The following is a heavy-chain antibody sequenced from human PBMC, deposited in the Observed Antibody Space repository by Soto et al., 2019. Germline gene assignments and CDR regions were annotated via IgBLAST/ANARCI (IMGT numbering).Heavy chain of an antibody. J-gene: IGHJ4*02. CDR2: IYYSGST. Sequence: SETLSLTCTVSGGSISSGGYYWSWIRQHPGKGLEWIGYIYYSGSTYYNPSLKSRVTISVDTSKNQFSLNLRSVTAADTAVYYCAQWYCSGGSCYVGYWGQGTLVTVSS. CDR3: AQWYCSGGSCYVGY. CDR1: GGSISSGGYY. V-gene: IGHV4-31*03. D-gene: IGHD2-15*01.